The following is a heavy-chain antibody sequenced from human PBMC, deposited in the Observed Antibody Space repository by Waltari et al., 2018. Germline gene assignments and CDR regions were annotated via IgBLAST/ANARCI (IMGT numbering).Heavy chain of an antibody. CDR2: INHSGST. CDR3: ARGIRRSGGYGY. CDR1: GGSFSGYY. J-gene: IGHJ4*02. D-gene: IGHD2-8*02. Sequence: QVQLQQWGAGLLKPSETLSLTCAVYGGSFSGYYWSWTRQPPGKGLEWIGEINHSGSTNYNPSLKSRVTISVDTSKNQFSLKLSSVTAADTAVYYCARGIRRSGGYGYWGQGTLVTVSS. V-gene: IGHV4-34*01.